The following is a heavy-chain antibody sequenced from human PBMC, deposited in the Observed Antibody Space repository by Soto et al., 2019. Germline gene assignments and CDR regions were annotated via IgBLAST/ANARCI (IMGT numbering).Heavy chain of an antibody. CDR1: GGSISSYY. J-gene: IGHJ6*02. CDR3: ARGGVVVPAAPTYYGMDV. V-gene: IGHV4-59*01. D-gene: IGHD2-2*01. Sequence: SETLSLTCTVSGGSISSYYWSWIRQPPGKGLEWIGYIYYSGSTNYNPSLKSRVTISVDTSKNQFSLKLSSVTAADTAVYYCARGGVVVPAAPTYYGMDVWGQGTTVTVSS. CDR2: IYYSGST.